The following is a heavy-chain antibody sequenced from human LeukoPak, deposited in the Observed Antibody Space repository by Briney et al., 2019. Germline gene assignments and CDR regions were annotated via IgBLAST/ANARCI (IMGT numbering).Heavy chain of an antibody. V-gene: IGHV4-34*01. CDR3: ARGGKPSSSSWYLFAARYYYGMDV. Sequence: SETLSLTCAVSGGSFSGYYWSWIRQPPGKGLEWIGEINHSGSTNYNPSLKSRVTISVDTSKNQFSLKLSSVTAADTAVYYCARGGKPSSSSWYLFAARYYYGMDVWGQGTTVTVSS. CDR2: INHSGST. CDR1: GGSFSGYY. J-gene: IGHJ6*02. D-gene: IGHD6-13*01.